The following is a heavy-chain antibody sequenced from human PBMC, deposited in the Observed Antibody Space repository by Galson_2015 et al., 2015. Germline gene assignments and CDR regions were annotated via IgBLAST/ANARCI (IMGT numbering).Heavy chain of an antibody. D-gene: IGHD5-24*01. CDR1: GFTFSSYA. J-gene: IGHJ6*02. Sequence: SLRLSCAASGFTFSSYAMSWVRQAPGKGLEWVSAISDSGGSTYYADSVKGRFTISRDNSKNTLYLQMNSLRAEDTALYYCAKGRDGSNCHHYYYVMDVWGQGTTVTVSS. CDR3: AKGRDGSNCHHYYYVMDV. CDR2: ISDSGGST. V-gene: IGHV3-23*01.